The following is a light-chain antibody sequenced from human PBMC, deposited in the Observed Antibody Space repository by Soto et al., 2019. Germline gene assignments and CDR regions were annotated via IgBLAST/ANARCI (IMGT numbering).Light chain of an antibody. J-gene: IGKJ5*01. Sequence: DFQMTQSPYTLCGFLGDRVTLTCMASQTISSWLAWYQQKPGKAPKLLIYKASTLKSGVPSRFSGSGSGTEFTLTISSLQPDDFAVYYCQQRSNWPPITFGQGTRLEI. V-gene: IGKV1-5*03. CDR3: QQRSNWPPIT. CDR1: QTISSW. CDR2: KAS.